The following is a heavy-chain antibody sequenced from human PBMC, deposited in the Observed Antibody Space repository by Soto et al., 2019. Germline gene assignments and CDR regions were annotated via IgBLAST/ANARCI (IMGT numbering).Heavy chain of an antibody. CDR2: ISGSGGST. CDR1: GFTFSSYA. J-gene: IGHJ4*02. CDR3: AKGVHYYDSSGFFSPFDY. D-gene: IGHD3-22*01. Sequence: GGFLRLSCAASGFTFSSYAMSWVRQAPGKGLEWVSAISGSGGSTYYADSVKGRFTISRDNSKNTLYLQMNSLRAEDTAVYYCAKGVHYYDSSGFFSPFDYWGQGTLVTFSS. V-gene: IGHV3-23*01.